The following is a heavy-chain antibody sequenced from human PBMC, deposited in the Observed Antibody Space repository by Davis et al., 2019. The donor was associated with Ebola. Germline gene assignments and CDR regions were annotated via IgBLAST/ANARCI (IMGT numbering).Heavy chain of an antibody. CDR2: IIPIFGTA. D-gene: IGHD2-8*02. V-gene: IGHV1-69*13. CDR3: TGGQGVTYYYGMDV. Sequence: SVTVSCKASVCTFSSYALSSVRQPPGQGLEWMGGIIPIFGTANYAQKFQGRVTITADESTRTAYMELSSLRSEDTAVYYCTGGQGVTYYYGMDVWGQGTTVTVSS. J-gene: IGHJ6*02. CDR1: VCTFSSYA.